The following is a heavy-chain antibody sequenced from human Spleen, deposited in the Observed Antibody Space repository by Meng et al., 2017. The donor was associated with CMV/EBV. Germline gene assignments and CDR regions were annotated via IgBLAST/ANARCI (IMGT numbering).Heavy chain of an antibody. V-gene: IGHV3-23*01. Sequence: GESLKISCAASRFAFNTFAMNWVRLAPGKGLEWVSTISGSGSNTYYPDSVKGRFIISRDNSKNTLYLQMSGLTVEDTAVYYCAKDARFGVGNFDSWGQGTLVTVSS. CDR3: AKDARFGVGNFDS. D-gene: IGHD3-3*01. CDR2: ISGSGSNT. J-gene: IGHJ4*02. CDR1: RFAFNTFA.